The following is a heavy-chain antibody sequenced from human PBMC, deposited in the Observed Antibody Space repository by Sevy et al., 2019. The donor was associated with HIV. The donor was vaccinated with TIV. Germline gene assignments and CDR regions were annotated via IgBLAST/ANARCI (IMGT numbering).Heavy chain of an antibody. CDR1: GFTFSSYS. CDR2: ISSSSDSSRTL. CDR3: ARPDLSGWYFDF. D-gene: IGHD6-19*01. V-gene: IGHV3-48*01. J-gene: IGHJ4*01. Sequence: GGSLRLSCVASGFTFSSYSMNWVRQAPGKGLEWVSYISSSSDSSRTLYYADSVKGRFSISIDNAKNSVHLQMTSLRVEDMAVYYCARPDLSGWYFDFWGHGTLVTVSS.